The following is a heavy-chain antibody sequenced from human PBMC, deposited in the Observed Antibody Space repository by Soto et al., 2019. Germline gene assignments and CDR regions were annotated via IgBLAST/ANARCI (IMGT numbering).Heavy chain of an antibody. D-gene: IGHD3-10*01. Sequence: GGSLRLSCAASGFTFSSYSMNWVRQAPGKGLEWVSSISSSSSYIYYADSVKGRFTISRDNAKNSLYLQMNSLRAEDTAVYYCGSLAMVRCLSPSSDLTDAFDFWGQGTMVTVSS. CDR3: GSLAMVRCLSPSSDLTDAFDF. CDR2: ISSSSSYI. V-gene: IGHV3-21*01. CDR1: GFTFSSYS. J-gene: IGHJ3*01.